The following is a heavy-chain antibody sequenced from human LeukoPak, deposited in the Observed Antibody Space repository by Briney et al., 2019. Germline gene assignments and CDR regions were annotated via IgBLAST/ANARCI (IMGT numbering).Heavy chain of an antibody. D-gene: IGHD4-11*01. CDR2: IRYDGSNK. Sequence: GGSLRLSCAASGFTFSSYGMHWVRQAPGKGLEWVAFIRYDGSNKYYADSVKGRFTISRDNSKNTLYLQMTSLRAEDTAVYYCAKDETLMTTVTYYFDYWGQGTLVTVSS. CDR1: GFTFSSYG. J-gene: IGHJ4*02. CDR3: AKDETLMTTVTYYFDY. V-gene: IGHV3-30*02.